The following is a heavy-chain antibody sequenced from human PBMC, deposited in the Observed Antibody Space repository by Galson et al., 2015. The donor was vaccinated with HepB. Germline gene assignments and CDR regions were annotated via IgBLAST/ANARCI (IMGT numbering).Heavy chain of an antibody. J-gene: IGHJ4*02. CDR3: AKGHVPRSSPSRAHNFDY. D-gene: IGHD6-6*01. CDR1: GFTFSSYA. V-gene: IGHV3-23*01. CDR2: ISGSGTTT. Sequence: SLRLSCAASGFTFSSYAMSWVRQAPGKGLEWVSVISGSGTTTYYAASVKGRFTISRDNTKNTLYLQMNSLRAEDTAVYYCAKGHVPRSSPSRAHNFDYWGQGTLVTVS.